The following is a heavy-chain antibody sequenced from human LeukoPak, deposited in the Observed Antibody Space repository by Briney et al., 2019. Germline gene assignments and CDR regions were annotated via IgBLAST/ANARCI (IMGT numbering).Heavy chain of an antibody. V-gene: IGHV3-48*03. Sequence: GGSLRLSCAASGFTFSSYEMNWVRQAPGKGLEWVSYISSSGSTIYYADSVKGRLTISRDNAKNSLYLQMNSLRAEDTAVYYCARGAVVVPAAIVGDYWGQGTLVTVSS. CDR1: GFTFSSYE. D-gene: IGHD2-2*02. CDR2: ISSSGSTI. CDR3: ARGAVVVPAAIVGDY. J-gene: IGHJ4*02.